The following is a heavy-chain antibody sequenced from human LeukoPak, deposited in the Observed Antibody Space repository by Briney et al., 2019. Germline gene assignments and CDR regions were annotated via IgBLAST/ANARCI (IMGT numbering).Heavy chain of an antibody. CDR3: ATDSGSSGYYSAEGFDY. Sequence: GGSLRLSCAASGVTFSSYAMSWVRQAPGKGLEWVSAISGSGGSTYYADSVKGRFTISRDNSKNTLYLQMNSLRAEDTAVYYCATDSGSSGYYSAEGFDYWGQGTLVTVSS. CDR1: GVTFSSYA. D-gene: IGHD3-22*01. J-gene: IGHJ4*02. CDR2: ISGSGGST. V-gene: IGHV3-23*01.